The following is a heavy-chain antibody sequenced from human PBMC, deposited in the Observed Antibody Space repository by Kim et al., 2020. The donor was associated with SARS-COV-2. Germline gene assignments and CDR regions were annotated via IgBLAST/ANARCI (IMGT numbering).Heavy chain of an antibody. D-gene: IGHD2-21*02. Sequence: GGSLRLSCAATGFTLISHDMHWVRQAPGKGLECVAFITRSTGRIFYADSVKGRFTISRDNAKNSLYLQMDSLRDEDTAVYYCARGLAYCGGDCPWGQGTLVPVSS. V-gene: IGHV3-48*02. CDR2: ITRSTGRI. J-gene: IGHJ5*02. CDR3: ARGLAYCGGDCP. CDR1: GFTLISHD.